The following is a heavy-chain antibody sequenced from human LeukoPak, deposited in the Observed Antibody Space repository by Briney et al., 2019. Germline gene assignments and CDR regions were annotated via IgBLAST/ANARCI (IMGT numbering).Heavy chain of an antibody. CDR3: VRGTGY. J-gene: IGHJ4*02. V-gene: IGHV3-64D*06. CDR2: ISSNGDNT. CDR1: GFTFSTYV. Sequence: PGGSLRLSCSVSGFTFSTYVMHWVRQAPGKGLEYVSAISSNGDNTYYADSVKGRFTISRDNSKNTLCLQMSSLRPDDTAVYFCVRGTGYWGQGTLVTVSS.